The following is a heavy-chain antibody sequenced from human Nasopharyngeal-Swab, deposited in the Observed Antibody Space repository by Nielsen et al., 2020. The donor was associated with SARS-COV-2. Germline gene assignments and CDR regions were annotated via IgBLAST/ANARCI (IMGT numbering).Heavy chain of an antibody. D-gene: IGHD2-21*02. CDR1: GFTISSSD. CDR2: ISGHTGNS. CDR3: AKDGDWNYRFWFSF. J-gene: IGHJ4*02. Sequence: GESLKISCAASGFTISSSDMSWVRQAPGKGLEWLSTISGHTGNSYYRDSVRGRFTISSDNPNNTLFLQLNSLRDEDTAVYYCAKDGDWNYRFWFSFWGQGTLVTVSS. V-gene: IGHV3-23*01.